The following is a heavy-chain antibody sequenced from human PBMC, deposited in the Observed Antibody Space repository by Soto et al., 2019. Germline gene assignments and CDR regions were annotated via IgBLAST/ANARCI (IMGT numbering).Heavy chain of an antibody. CDR3: AKGSSSSVLDWFDP. Sequence: EVQLLESGGGLVQPGGSLRLSCAASGFTFSSYAMSWVRQAPGKGLEWVSAISGSGGSTYYGDSVKGRLTISRDNSKNTKCLHMNRLRAEDTAVYYCAKGSSSSVLDWFDPLGQGTLVTVSS. V-gene: IGHV3-23*01. CDR1: GFTFSSYA. J-gene: IGHJ5*02. CDR2: ISGSGGST. D-gene: IGHD6-6*01.